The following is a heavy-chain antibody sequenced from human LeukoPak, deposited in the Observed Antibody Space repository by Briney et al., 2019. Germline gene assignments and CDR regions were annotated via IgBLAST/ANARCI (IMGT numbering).Heavy chain of an antibody. CDR1: GGTFSSYA. V-gene: IGHV1-69*05. Sequence: ASVKVSCKASGGTFSSYAISWVRQAPGQGLEWMGGIIPIFGTANYAQKFQGRVTITTDESTSTAYMELSSLRSDDTAVYYCARMVRGGTIDYWGQGTLVTVSS. CDR3: ARMVRGGTIDY. D-gene: IGHD3-10*01. J-gene: IGHJ4*02. CDR2: IIPIFGTA.